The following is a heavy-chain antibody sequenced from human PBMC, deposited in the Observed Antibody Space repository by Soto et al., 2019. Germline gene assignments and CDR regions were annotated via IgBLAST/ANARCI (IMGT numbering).Heavy chain of an antibody. D-gene: IGHD1-1*01. Sequence: DVQLVASGGGLIQPGESLRLSCAAFGFTISGKKYVAWVRQAPGKGLEWVSALYDIDGSFYADSVKGRFTTSSDSSKTTVYLQMNDLRPDDTAVYYCATWHEREHAYDVWGLGTTVTVSS. J-gene: IGHJ3*01. CDR1: GFTISGKKY. CDR2: LYDIDGS. V-gene: IGHV3-53*01. CDR3: ATWHEREHAYDV.